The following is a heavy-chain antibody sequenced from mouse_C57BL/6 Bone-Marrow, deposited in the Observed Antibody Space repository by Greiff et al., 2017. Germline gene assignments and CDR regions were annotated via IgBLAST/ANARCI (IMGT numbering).Heavy chain of an antibody. CDR1: GYAFSSYW. CDR3: ARGRRGLYYFDY. D-gene: IGHD3-3*01. V-gene: IGHV1-80*01. Sequence: VQLQQSGAELVKPGASVKISCKASGYAFSSYWMNWVKQRPGKGLEWIGQIYPGDGDTNYNGKFKGKATLTADKSSSTAYMQLSSLTSEDSAVYFCARGRRGLYYFDYWGQGTTLTVSS. CDR2: IYPGDGDT. J-gene: IGHJ2*01.